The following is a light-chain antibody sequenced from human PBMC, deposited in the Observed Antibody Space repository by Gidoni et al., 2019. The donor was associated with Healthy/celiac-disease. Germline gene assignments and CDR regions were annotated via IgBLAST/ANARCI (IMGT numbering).Light chain of an antibody. J-gene: IGKJ5*01. CDR3: QQYDKLPIT. Sequence: DIQFTQSPSSLSASVGDRVTITCQACQDISNYVHWYQQKPGKAPTLLIYDASNLETRVPSRFSGRGCGTDFTITISSMQPENMATDYCQQYDKLPITFGQGTRLEIK. V-gene: IGKV1-33*01. CDR2: DAS. CDR1: QDISNY.